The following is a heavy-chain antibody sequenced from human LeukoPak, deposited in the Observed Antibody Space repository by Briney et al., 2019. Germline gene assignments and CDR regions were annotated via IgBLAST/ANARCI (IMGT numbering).Heavy chain of an antibody. CDR2: INPNSGGT. J-gene: IGHJ4*02. V-gene: IGHV1-2*02. CDR3: ARVAAAAGFFDY. D-gene: IGHD6-13*01. CDR1: GYTFTGYY. Sequence: ASVKVSCKASGYTFTGYYMHWVRQAPGRGLEWMGWINPNSGGTNYAQRFQGRVTMTRDTSISTAYMELSRLRSDDTAVYYCARVAAAAGFFDYWGQGTLVTVSS.